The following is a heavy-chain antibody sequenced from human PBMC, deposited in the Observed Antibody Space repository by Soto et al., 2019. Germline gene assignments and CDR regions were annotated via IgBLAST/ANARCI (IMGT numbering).Heavy chain of an antibody. CDR3: VAGRRDGYNPPYYYYYGMDV. CDR1: GGSISSGGYY. Sequence: QVQLQESGPGLVKPSQTLSLTCTVSGGSISSGGYYWSWIRQHPGKGLEWIGYIYYSGSTYYNPSLKSRVTISVDTSKNQFSLKLSSVTAADTAAYYCVAGRRDGYNPPYYYYYGMDVWGQGTTVTVSS. V-gene: IGHV4-31*03. J-gene: IGHJ6*02. CDR2: IYYSGST. D-gene: IGHD5-12*01.